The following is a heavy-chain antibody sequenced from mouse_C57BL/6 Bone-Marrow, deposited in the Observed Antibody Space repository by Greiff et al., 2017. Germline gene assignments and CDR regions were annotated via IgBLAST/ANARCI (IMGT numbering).Heavy chain of an antibody. V-gene: IGHV1-81*01. J-gene: IGHJ3*01. D-gene: IGHD2-12*01. CDR1: GYTFTCYG. Sequence: VQLQQSGAELARPGASVKLSCKASGYTFTCYGISWVKQRTGQGLEWIGEIYPRSGNTYYNEKFKGKATLTADKSSSTAYMELRSLTSEDSAVYICARPSYYEGFAYWGQGTLVTVSA. CDR3: ARPSYYEGFAY. CDR2: IYPRSGNT.